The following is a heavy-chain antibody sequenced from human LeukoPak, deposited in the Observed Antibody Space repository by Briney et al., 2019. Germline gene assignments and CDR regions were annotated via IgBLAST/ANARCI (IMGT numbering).Heavy chain of an antibody. Sequence: GGSLRLSCAASGFTFKNYAMSWVRQAPGKGLEWVSAISGSGRGDSTYYAASVKGRFTISRDNSKNPLYLQMNSLRAEDTAVYSCAKEGHSVVGDTITYWGQGTPVTVSS. J-gene: IGHJ4*02. CDR2: ISGSGRGDST. CDR3: AKEGHSVVGDTITY. D-gene: IGHD2-15*01. V-gene: IGHV3-23*01. CDR1: GFTFKNYA.